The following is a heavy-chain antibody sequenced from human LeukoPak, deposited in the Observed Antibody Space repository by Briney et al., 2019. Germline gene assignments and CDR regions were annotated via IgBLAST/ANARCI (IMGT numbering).Heavy chain of an antibody. CDR1: GFTFSSYA. V-gene: IGHV3-30*14. Sequence: GGSLRLSCAASGFTFSSYAMHWVRQAPGKGLEWVAVISYDGSNKYYADSVKGRFTISRDNSKNTLYLQMNSLRAEDTAVYYCARDFLNDYGDYWGAFDIWGQGTMVTVSS. CDR3: ARDFLNDYGDYWGAFDI. CDR2: ISYDGSNK. J-gene: IGHJ3*02. D-gene: IGHD4-17*01.